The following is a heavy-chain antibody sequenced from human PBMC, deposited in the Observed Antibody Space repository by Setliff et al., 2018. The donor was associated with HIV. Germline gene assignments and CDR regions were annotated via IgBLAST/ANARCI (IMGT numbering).Heavy chain of an antibody. D-gene: IGHD4-4*01. Sequence: SETLSLTCIVSSGSIHSGSYYWSWIRQPAGKGLEWIGRIYTSGSTNYNPSLKSRVSISVDTSKNQFSLKLSSLTAADTAVYYCAREKNDYNNYYFDYWGQGTLVTVSS. CDR1: SGSIHSGSYY. CDR2: IYTSGST. CDR3: AREKNDYNNYYFDY. J-gene: IGHJ4*02. V-gene: IGHV4-61*02.